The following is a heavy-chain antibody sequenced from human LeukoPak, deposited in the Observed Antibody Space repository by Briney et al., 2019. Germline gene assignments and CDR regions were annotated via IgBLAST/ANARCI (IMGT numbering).Heavy chain of an antibody. D-gene: IGHD2-2*01. CDR3: AKGVVVVPAAILFDY. CDR2: ISGSGGST. V-gene: IGHV3-23*01. Sequence: GGSLRLSCAASGFTFSSYAMSWVRQAPGKGLEWVSAISGSGGSTYYADPVKGRFTISRDNSKNTLYLQMNSLRAKDTAVYYCAKGVVVVPAAILFDYWGQGTLVTVSS. CDR1: GFTFSSYA. J-gene: IGHJ4*02.